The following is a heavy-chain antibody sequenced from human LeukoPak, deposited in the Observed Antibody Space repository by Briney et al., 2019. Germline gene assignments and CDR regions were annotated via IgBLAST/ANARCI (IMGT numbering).Heavy chain of an antibody. CDR2: IYYSGST. V-gene: IGHV4-39*01. D-gene: IGHD3-22*01. J-gene: IGHJ3*02. CDR3: ARHRMYYYDSSGRGVADAFDI. Sequence: SETLSLTCTVSGGSVSSSSYYWGWIRQPPGKGLEWIGSIYYSGSTYYNPSLKSRVTISVDTSKNQFSLKLSSVTAADTAVYSCARHRMYYYDSSGRGVADAFDIWGQGTMVTVSS. CDR1: GGSVSSSSYY.